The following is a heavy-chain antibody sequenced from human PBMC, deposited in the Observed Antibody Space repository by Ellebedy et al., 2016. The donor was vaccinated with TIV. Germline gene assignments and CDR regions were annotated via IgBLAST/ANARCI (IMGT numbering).Heavy chain of an antibody. CDR1: GGSFSGFS. CDR2: VNHRRTT. D-gene: IGHD4-11*01. J-gene: IGHJ2*01. Sequence: SETLSLTCAVYGGSFSGFSWSRIRKPPGKGLEWIGEVNHRRTTNYNPSLKNRVTISVDTSKPQFSLRLNSVTAADTAVYYCARCNYQDVDLEHWYFDLWGRGTLVTVSS. V-gene: IGHV4-34*01. CDR3: ARCNYQDVDLEHWYFDL.